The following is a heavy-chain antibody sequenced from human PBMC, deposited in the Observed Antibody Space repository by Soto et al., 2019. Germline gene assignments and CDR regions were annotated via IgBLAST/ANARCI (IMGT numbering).Heavy chain of an antibody. CDR2: IVVGSGKP. V-gene: IGHV1-58*01. J-gene: IGHJ4*01. Sequence: SVKVSCKASGFTFSSSAVQWVRQARGQRLEWIGWIVVGSGKPNYAQKFQERVTITRDMSTSTAYMELSSLRSEDTAVYYCAKVVLPNADIHFDYWGHGTLVTVSS. CDR1: GFTFSSSA. CDR3: AKVVLPNADIHFDY. D-gene: IGHD3-10*01.